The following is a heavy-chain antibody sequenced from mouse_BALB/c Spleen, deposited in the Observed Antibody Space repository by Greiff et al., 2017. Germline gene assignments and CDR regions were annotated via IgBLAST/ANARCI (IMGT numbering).Heavy chain of an antibody. CDR3: ARSRGYGWGAWFAY. V-gene: IGHV14-3*02. Sequence: EVQLQQSGAELVKPGASVKLSCTASGFNIKDTYMHWVKQRPEQGLEWIGRIDPANGNTKYDPKFQGKATITADTSSNTAYLQLSSLTSEDTAVYYCARSRGYGWGAWFAYWGQGTLVTVSA. CDR1: GFNIKDTY. J-gene: IGHJ3*01. CDR2: IDPANGNT. D-gene: IGHD1-2*01.